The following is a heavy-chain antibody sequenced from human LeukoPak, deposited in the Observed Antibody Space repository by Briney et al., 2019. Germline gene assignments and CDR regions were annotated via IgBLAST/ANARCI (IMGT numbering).Heavy chain of an antibody. J-gene: IGHJ3*02. CDR1: GGSISSSSYY. V-gene: IGHV4-39*01. Sequence: SETLSLTCTVSGGSISSSSYYWGWIRQPPGKGPEWIGSMYYSGSTYYNPSLKSRVTISVDTSKNQFSLKLSSVTAADTAVYYCAKSGYCGGDCYYAFDIWGQGTMVTVSS. D-gene: IGHD2-21*02. CDR3: AKSGYCGGDCYYAFDI. CDR2: MYYSGST.